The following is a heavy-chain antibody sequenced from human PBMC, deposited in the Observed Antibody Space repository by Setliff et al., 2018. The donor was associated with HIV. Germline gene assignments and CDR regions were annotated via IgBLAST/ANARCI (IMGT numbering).Heavy chain of an antibody. CDR1: GFIFNAYA. V-gene: IGHV3-33*06. Sequence: LRPSCAASGFIFNAYAMHWVRQSPGKGLEWVAVIWFDGSDKYYADSVKGRFTISRDNSRNTLYLQMNSLRAEDTAVYYCAKGFDYGEYYSFDSWGQGTLVTVSS. J-gene: IGHJ4*02. CDR2: IWFDGSDK. CDR3: AKGFDYGEYYSFDS. D-gene: IGHD4-17*01.